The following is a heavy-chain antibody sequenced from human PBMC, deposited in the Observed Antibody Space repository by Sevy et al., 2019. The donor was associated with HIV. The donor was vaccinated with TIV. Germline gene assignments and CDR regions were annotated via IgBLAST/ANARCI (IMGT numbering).Heavy chain of an antibody. D-gene: IGHD3-3*01. J-gene: IGHJ6*02. Sequence: GALRLSCAASGFTFNYAWMSWVRQAPGKGLEWVGRIKSKTDGGTADYAAHVKGRFTISRDDSENTLYLQMNSLKTEDTAVYYCASVVKNDFWDGHVNYYGLDVWGQGTTVTVSS. CDR3: ASVVKNDFWDGHVNYYGLDV. CDR2: IKSKTDGGTA. V-gene: IGHV3-15*01. CDR1: GFTFNYAW.